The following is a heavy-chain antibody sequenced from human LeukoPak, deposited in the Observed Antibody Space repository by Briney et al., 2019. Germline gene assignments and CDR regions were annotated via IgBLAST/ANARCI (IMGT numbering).Heavy chain of an antibody. Sequence: GGSLRLSCAASGFTFSYHWMTWVRQAPGKGLEWVANIKQEGIEKNYAHSVRGRFTISRDNVKNSVFLEMNSLTVEDTAVYYCAGGGGWLVVSWGQGTLVTVSS. CDR2: IKQEGIEK. CDR3: AGGGGWLVVS. J-gene: IGHJ5*02. V-gene: IGHV3-7*01. CDR1: GFTFSYHW. D-gene: IGHD2-8*02.